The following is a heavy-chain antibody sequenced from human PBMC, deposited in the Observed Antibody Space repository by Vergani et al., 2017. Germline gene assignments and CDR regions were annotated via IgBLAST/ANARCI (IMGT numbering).Heavy chain of an antibody. CDR2: IYYSGST. J-gene: IGHJ6*03. CDR3: ARVDXVVVPSDYYYYMDV. Sequence: QVQLQESGPGLVKPSQTLALTCTVSGGSISSGGYYWSWIRQHPGKGLEWIGYIYYSGSTYYHPSLKSRVTISVDTSKNQFSLKLSSVTAADTAVYYCARVDXVVVPSDYYYYMDVWGKGTTVTVSS. D-gene: IGHD2-2*03. CDR1: GGSISSGGYY. V-gene: IGHV4-31*03.